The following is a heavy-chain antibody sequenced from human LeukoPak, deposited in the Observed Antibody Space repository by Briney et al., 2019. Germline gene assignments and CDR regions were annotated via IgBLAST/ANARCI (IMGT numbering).Heavy chain of an antibody. D-gene: IGHD3-10*01. Sequence: SETLSLTCAVYGGSFSGYYRSWIRQPPGKGLEWIGEINHSGSTNYSPSLKSRVSISADTSKNQVSLKLSSVTAADTAVYYCAHSTGSGAPTDGPADFWGQGTLVIVSS. J-gene: IGHJ4*02. V-gene: IGHV4-34*01. CDR2: INHSGST. CDR1: GGSFSGYY. CDR3: AHSTGSGAPTDGPADF.